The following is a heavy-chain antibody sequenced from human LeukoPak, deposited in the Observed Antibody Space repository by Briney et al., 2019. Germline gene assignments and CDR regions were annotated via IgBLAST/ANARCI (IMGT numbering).Heavy chain of an antibody. Sequence: ASVKVSCKASGYTFTGNHVHWVRQAPGHGLEWMGWIDPSSGGTKYAQKFQDRVTMTSDTSISTAYMELSGLRSDDTAVYYCARDLVERDDFPDWGQGTLVTVSS. V-gene: IGHV1-2*02. CDR2: IDPSSGGT. CDR3: ARDLVERDDFPD. CDR1: GYTFTGNH. D-gene: IGHD3-3*01. J-gene: IGHJ4*02.